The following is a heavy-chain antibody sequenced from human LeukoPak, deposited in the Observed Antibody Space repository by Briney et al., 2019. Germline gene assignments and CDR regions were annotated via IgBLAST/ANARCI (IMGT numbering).Heavy chain of an antibody. J-gene: IGHJ4*02. CDR2: ISYDGSNK. CDR1: GFTFSSYG. V-gene: IGHV3-30*18. D-gene: IGHD2-2*01. Sequence: GGSLRLSCAASGFTFSSYGMHWVRQAPGKGLEWVAVISYDGSNKYYADSVKGRFTISRDNSKNTLYLQMNSLRAEDTALYYCAKDASPWGYQLPEDSFDYWGQGTLVTVSS. CDR3: AKDASPWGYQLPEDSFDY.